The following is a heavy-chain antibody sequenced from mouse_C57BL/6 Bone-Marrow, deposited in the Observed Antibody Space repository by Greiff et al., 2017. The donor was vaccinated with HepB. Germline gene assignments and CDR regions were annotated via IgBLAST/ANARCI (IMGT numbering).Heavy chain of an antibody. CDR3: ARAGYYDAMDY. D-gene: IGHD2-2*01. CDR2: INYDGSST. Sequence: EVQRVESEGGLVQPGSSMKLSCTASGFTFSDYYMTWVRQVPEKGLEWVANINYDGSSTYYLDSLKSRFIISRDNAKNILYLQMSSLKSEDTATYYCARAGYYDAMDYWGQGTSVTVSS. J-gene: IGHJ4*01. CDR1: GFTFSDYY. V-gene: IGHV5-16*01.